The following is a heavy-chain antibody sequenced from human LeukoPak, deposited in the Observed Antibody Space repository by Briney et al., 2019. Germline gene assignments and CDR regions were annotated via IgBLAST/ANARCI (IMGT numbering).Heavy chain of an antibody. CDR3: ASAKLSAYSSSWSYAFDI. J-gene: IGHJ3*02. V-gene: IGHV1-69*13. CDR2: IIPIFATA. CDR1: GGTFSSYA. D-gene: IGHD6-13*01. Sequence: ASVKVSCKASGGTFSSYAISWVRQAPGQGLEWMGGIIPIFATANYAQKFQGRVTITADESTSTAYMELSSLRSEDTAVYYCASAKLSAYSSSWSYAFDIWGQGTMVTVSS.